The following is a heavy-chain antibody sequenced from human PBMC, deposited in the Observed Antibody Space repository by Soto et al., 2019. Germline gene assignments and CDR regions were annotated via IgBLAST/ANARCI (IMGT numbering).Heavy chain of an antibody. J-gene: IGHJ4*02. CDR1: ADSFSSYG. Sequence: QVQLVQSGAEVKEPGSAVKVSCKAPADSFSSYGISWVRQAPGQGLEWMGGIIPIFGTTNYAEKFQGRVTIAADESTNTAYMEWSSLRSEDTALYYCARVFPDGWVEPGGVRGYLDNWGRGTLVTVSS. CDR2: IIPIFGTT. V-gene: IGHV1-69*01. CDR3: ARVFPDGWVEPGGVRGYLDN. D-gene: IGHD6-19*01.